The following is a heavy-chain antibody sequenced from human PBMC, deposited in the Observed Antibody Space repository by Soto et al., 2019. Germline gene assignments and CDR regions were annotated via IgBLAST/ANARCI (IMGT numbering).Heavy chain of an antibody. CDR3: TRGAGQGSGSYD. V-gene: IGHV1-18*01. Sequence: QVQLVQSGAEVKKPGASVKVSCKASGYIFTSFGITWVRQAPGQGLEWMGWVSTYNGNTKYAQKRRGXVXIXTYXSTSTAYMELRSLRSDDTAVYYCTRGAGQGSGSYDWGQGTLVTVSS. D-gene: IGHD3-10*01. CDR2: VSTYNGNT. CDR1: GYIFTSFG. J-gene: IGHJ4*02.